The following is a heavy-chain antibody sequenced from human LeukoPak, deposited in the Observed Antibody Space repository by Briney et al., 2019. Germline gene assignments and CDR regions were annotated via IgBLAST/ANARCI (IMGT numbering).Heavy chain of an antibody. J-gene: IGHJ4*02. Sequence: ASVKVSCKASGYTFTGYYMHWVRQAPGQGLEWMGWINPNSGGTNYAQKFQGWVTMTRDTSISTAYMEPSRLRSDDTAVNYSARSGVTSWYWGQGTLVTVSS. V-gene: IGHV1-2*04. D-gene: IGHD2-2*01. CDR3: ARSGVTSWY. CDR2: INPNSGGT. CDR1: GYTFTGYY.